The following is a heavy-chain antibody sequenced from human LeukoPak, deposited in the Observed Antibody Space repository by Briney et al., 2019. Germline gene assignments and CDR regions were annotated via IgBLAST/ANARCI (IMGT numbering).Heavy chain of an antibody. CDR3: ARLIELRSTGAYGMDV. CDR1: GYTFTSYY. Sequence: GASVKVSCKASGYTFTSYYMHWVRQAPGQGLEWMGIINPSGGSTSYAQKFQGRVTMTRDTSTSTVYMELSSLRSEDTAVYYCARLIELRSTGAYGMDVWGQGTTVTVSS. J-gene: IGHJ6*02. V-gene: IGHV1-46*01. D-gene: IGHD3-3*01. CDR2: INPSGGST.